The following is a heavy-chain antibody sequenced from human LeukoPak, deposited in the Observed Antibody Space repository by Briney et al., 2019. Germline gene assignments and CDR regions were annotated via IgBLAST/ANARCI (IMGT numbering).Heavy chain of an antibody. D-gene: IGHD3-9*01. V-gene: IGHV3-23*01. J-gene: IGHJ4*02. Sequence: GGSLRLSCAASGFTFSSYAMSWVRQAPGEGLEWVSAISGSGGSTYYADSVKGRFTISRDNCKNTLYLQMNSLRAEDTAVYYCAKSRRAVLRYFDWLNPLGYFDYWGQGTLVTVSS. CDR2: ISGSGGST. CDR1: GFTFSSYA. CDR3: AKSRRAVLRYFDWLNPLGYFDY.